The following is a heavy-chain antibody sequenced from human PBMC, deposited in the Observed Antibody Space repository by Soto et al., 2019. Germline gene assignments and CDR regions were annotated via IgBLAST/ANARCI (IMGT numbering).Heavy chain of an antibody. D-gene: IGHD5-18*01. CDR3: ARNSYGYFDY. J-gene: IGHJ4*02. Sequence: QVQLVQSEAEVKKPGSSVKVSCKSSGGTFSSYNFNWVRQAPGQGLEWMGRIIPMLGIANYAQEFQGRVTITADKSTVTVYMELSSLTSEDTAVYYCARNSYGYFDYWGQGSLVTVSS. CDR2: IIPMLGIA. V-gene: IGHV1-69*02. CDR1: GGTFSSYN.